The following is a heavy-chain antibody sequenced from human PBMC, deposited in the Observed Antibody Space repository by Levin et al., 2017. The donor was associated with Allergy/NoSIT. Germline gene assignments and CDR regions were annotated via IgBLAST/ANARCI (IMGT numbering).Heavy chain of an antibody. D-gene: IGHD2-2*02. CDR1: GFNFDDYT. J-gene: IGHJ6*02. CDR2: ISWNSGTR. Sequence: SLKISCAASGFNFDDYTMHWVRQAPGKGLEWVSGISWNSGTRVYADSVRGRFTISRDNAKNSLYLQMNSLRVEDTALYYCAKDQGHRASPRCAIPSFKSTPRCTQRSGLDVWGQGTTVTVSS. CDR3: AKDQGHRASPRCAIPSFKSTPRCTQRSGLDV. V-gene: IGHV3-9*01.